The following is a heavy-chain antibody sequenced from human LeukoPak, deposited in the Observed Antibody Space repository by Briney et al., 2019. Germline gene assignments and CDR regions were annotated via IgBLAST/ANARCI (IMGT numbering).Heavy chain of an antibody. CDR2: IKQDGSEK. V-gene: IGHV3-7*01. CDR1: GFTFSSYW. CDR3: ARDSLTYYYDSSGPTDY. J-gene: IGHJ4*02. Sequence: GASLRLSCAASGFTFSSYWMSWVRQAPGKGLEWVANIKQDGSEKYYVDSVKGRFTISRDNAKNSLYLQMNSLRAEDTAVYYCARDSLTYYYDSSGPTDYWGQGTLVTVSS. D-gene: IGHD3-22*01.